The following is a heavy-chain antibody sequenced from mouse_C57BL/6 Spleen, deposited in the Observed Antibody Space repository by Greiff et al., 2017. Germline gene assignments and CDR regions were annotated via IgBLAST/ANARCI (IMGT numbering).Heavy chain of an antibody. V-gene: IGHV2-3*01. CDR1: GFSFTSYG. J-gene: IGHJ4*01. D-gene: IGHD2-12*01. CDR2: IWGDGST. Sequence: VQLKESGPGLVAPSQCLSISCTVSGFSFTSYGVSWVRQPPGKGLEWLGVIWGDGSTNYHSALISRLSISKDNSNGQVILKLNSLQTDDTATYYCAKELPYAMDDWGQGTSVTVSS. CDR3: AKELPYAMDD.